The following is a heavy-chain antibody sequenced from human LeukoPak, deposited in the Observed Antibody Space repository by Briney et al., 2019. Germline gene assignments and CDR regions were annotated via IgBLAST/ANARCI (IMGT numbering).Heavy chain of an antibody. Sequence: GGSLRLSCPASGFTFSNYAMSWVRQAPGKGLEWVSGISASAGSTYNADSVKGRFTISRDNSKNTLYLQMNSLKVEDTAVYYCAKSRGSSYSYAPFDYWGQGTLVTVSS. V-gene: IGHV3-23*01. J-gene: IGHJ4*02. CDR2: ISASAGST. D-gene: IGHD3-22*01. CDR1: GFTFSNYA. CDR3: AKSRGSSYSYAPFDY.